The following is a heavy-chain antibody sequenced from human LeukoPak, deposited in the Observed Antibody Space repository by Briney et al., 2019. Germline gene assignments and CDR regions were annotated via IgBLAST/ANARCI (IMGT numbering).Heavy chain of an antibody. CDR2: MNPNSGNT. J-gene: IGHJ5*02. V-gene: IGHV1-8*01. CDR3: VRRRSGSSGPPSDH. CDR1: GYTFTSYD. D-gene: IGHD6-6*01. Sequence: GASVKVSCKASGYTFTSYDINWVRQATGQGLEWMGWMNPNSGNTGYAQKFQGRVNMTRNTSISTAYMELSSLESEDTAVYYCVRRRSGSSGPPSDHWGQGTLVTVSS.